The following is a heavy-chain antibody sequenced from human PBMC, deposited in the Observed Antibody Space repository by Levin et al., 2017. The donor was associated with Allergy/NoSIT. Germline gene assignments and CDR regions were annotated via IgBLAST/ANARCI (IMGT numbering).Heavy chain of an antibody. V-gene: IGHV4-31*03. Sequence: SQTLSLPCNVSGDSIGRGDFYWTWIRKHPGKGLEWIGFIHHSGSAYYNPSLKSRLTMSLDTSKSQFSLKMTSVTVADTAVYYCAGDECAWLGECYGMDVWGQGTTVIVSS. J-gene: IGHJ6*02. CDR3: AGDECAWLGECYGMDV. CDR2: IHHSGSA. D-gene: IGHD3-10*01. CDR1: GDSIGRGDFY.